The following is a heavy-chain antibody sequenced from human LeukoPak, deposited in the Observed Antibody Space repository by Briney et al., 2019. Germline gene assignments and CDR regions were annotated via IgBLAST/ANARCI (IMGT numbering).Heavy chain of an antibody. D-gene: IGHD3-16*01. CDR1: GYRFIGYY. V-gene: IGHV1-2*02. CDR3: AREGADGMVV. CDR2: ISPNSAGT. Sequence: GASVKVSCKTSGYRFIGYYMHWVRQAPGQGLEWMGWISPNSAGTNYAQKFQGRVTMTRDTSISTAYMELTRLRSDDTAVYYCAREGADGMVVWGQGTTVTVSS. J-gene: IGHJ6*02.